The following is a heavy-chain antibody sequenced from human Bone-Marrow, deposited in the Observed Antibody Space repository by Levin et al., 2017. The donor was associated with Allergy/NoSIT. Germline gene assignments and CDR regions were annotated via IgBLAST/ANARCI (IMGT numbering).Heavy chain of an antibody. Sequence: QPGGSLRLSCAASGFTFSDYWMHWVRQVPGKGLEWVSRINSDGNNIVYAASVKGRFRISRDNAKNTLYVQMNSLGAEDTAIYYCARGDVRLRIVAHAFDLWGQGTMVTVSS. D-gene: IGHD5-12*01. CDR2: INSDGNNI. V-gene: IGHV3-74*01. J-gene: IGHJ3*01. CDR1: GFTFSDYW. CDR3: ARGDVRLRIVAHAFDL.